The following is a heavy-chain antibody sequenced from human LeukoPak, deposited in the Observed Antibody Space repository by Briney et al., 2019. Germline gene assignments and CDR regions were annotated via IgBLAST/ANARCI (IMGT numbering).Heavy chain of an antibody. D-gene: IGHD1-26*01. CDR2: ITTGDST. CDR1: GFTFSSYG. J-gene: IGHJ4*02. V-gene: IGHV3-23*01. Sequence: GSLRLSCAASGFTFSSYGMHWVRQAPGKGLEWVSHITTGDSTYYPDSVKGRFTVSRDSSKNTLYLQMNSLKADDTAVYYCAKGLSESIYDALDSWGQGTLVTVSS. CDR3: AKGLSESIYDALDS.